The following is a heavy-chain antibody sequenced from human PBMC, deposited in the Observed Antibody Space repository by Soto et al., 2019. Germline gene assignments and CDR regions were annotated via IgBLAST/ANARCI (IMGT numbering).Heavy chain of an antibody. CDR3: VMVDNSVTPTPQHV. J-gene: IGHJ6*02. CDR1: GYIFVNYG. V-gene: IGHV1-18*01. D-gene: IGHD5-12*01. CDR2: ISPYTGNT. Sequence: QVQLVQSGDEVKQPGASVKVSCMASGYIFVNYGIVWVRQAPGQGLEWMGWISPYTGNTHSATKVQCGLTITTDTSTSTAYMALGRLTSDDTAVYYCVMVDNSVTPTPQHVCGQGTTVT.